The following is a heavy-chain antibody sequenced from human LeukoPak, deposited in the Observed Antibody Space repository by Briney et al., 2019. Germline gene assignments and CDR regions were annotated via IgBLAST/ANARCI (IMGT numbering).Heavy chain of an antibody. CDR2: VNNDGSDT. D-gene: IGHD5-24*01. CDR3: VRDRDGYNF. V-gene: IGHV3-74*01. CDR1: GFTFSSYL. Sequence: GGSLRLSCVASGFTFSSYLMHWVRQAPGKGLVGVSRVNNDGSDTWYADCVKGRFTISRDNAKNTLYLQMNSLRAEDTAVYYCVRDRDGYNFWGQGTLVTVSS. J-gene: IGHJ4*02.